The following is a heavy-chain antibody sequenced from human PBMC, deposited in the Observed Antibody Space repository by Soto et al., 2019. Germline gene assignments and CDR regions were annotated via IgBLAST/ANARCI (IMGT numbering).Heavy chain of an antibody. D-gene: IGHD2-8*01. Sequence: GVPEEVACKVSGYILSNYDINWLRQATGQGFVWLGPRPPRTGDTLCVQMLQGRLTLARDIAVRSAYVELSSMRPDDSAVYYCARGPRTNIYPYYWGPGTLVAVS. CDR2: RPPRTGDT. CDR3: ARGPRTNIYPYY. J-gene: IGHJ4*02. V-gene: IGHV1-8*01. CDR1: GYILSNYD.